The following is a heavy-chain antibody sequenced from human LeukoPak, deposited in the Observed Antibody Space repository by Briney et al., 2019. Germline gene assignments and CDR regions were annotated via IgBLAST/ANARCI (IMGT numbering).Heavy chain of an antibody. CDR3: ARDRRGTYYYDSGDFDY. CDR2: ISSSSSYI. V-gene: IGHV3-21*01. Sequence: PGGSLRLSCAASGFTFSSYSMNWVRQAPGKGLEWVSSISSSSSYIYYADSVKGRFTISRDNAKNSLYLQMNSLRAEDTAVYYCARDRRGTYYYDSGDFDYWGQGTLVTVSS. D-gene: IGHD3-22*01. J-gene: IGHJ4*02. CDR1: GFTFSSYS.